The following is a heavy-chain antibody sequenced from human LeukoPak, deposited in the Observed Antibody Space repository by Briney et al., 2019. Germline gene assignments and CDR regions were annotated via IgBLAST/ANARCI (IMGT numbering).Heavy chain of an antibody. CDR3: AKVLPNSGYE. CDR2: ISGSGGST. J-gene: IGHJ4*02. CDR1: GFTFSNYA. Sequence: GGSLRLSCTASGFTFSNYAMSWVRQAPGKGLEWASAISGSGGSTYYADSVKGRFTISRDNSKNTLYLQMNSLRAEDTAVYYCAKVLPNSGYEWGQGTLVTVSS. D-gene: IGHD5-12*01. V-gene: IGHV3-23*01.